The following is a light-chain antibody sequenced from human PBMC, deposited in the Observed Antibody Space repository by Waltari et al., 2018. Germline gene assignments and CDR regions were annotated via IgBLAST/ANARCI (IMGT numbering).Light chain of an antibody. Sequence: EILLTHSPGPLSFSQGARATLSCRASQSVGRTLTCYQQKPGQAPRLLIYGASSRATDIPDRFSGSGSGTDFSLTISRLEPEDFAVYYCQHYVRLPVTFGQGTKVEIK. J-gene: IGKJ1*01. CDR3: QHYVRLPVT. CDR2: GAS. CDR1: QSVGRT. V-gene: IGKV3-20*01.